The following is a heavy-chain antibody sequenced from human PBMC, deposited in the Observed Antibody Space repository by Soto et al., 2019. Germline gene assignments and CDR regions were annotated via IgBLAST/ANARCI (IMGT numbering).Heavy chain of an antibody. V-gene: IGHV3-23*01. J-gene: IGHJ4*02. Sequence: GGSLRLSCAASGFTFSSYAMSWVRQAPGKGLEWVSAISGSGGSTYYADSVKGRFTISRDNSKNTLYLQMNSLRAEDTAVYYCAKDLSRYDSSGYSDWGQGTRVTVSS. D-gene: IGHD3-22*01. CDR2: ISGSGGST. CDR1: GFTFSSYA. CDR3: AKDLSRYDSSGYSD.